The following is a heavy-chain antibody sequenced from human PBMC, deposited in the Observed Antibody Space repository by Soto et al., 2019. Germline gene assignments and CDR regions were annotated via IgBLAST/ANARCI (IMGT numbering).Heavy chain of an antibody. Sequence: PGGSLRLSYAASGFTFRSYAMSWVRQAPGKGLEWVSGISGSGISTHYADSVKGRFTDSRDNSKNTLYLQMNSLRAEDTAVYNCAKEPVGPDWYFDLWGRGTLVTVSS. J-gene: IGHJ2*01. CDR1: GFTFRSYA. CDR2: ISGSGIST. V-gene: IGHV3-23*01. CDR3: AKEPVGPDWYFDL.